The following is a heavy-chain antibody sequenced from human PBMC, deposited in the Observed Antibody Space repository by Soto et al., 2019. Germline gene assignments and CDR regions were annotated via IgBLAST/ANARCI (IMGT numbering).Heavy chain of an antibody. CDR1: GFTFSSYE. CDR2: ISSSGSTI. Sequence: TGGSLRLSCAASGFTFSSYEMNWVRQAPGKGLEWVSYISSSGSTIYYADSVKGRFTISRDNAKNSLYLQMNSLRAEDTAVYYCARAMAVEQLAPFDYWGQGTLVTVSS. J-gene: IGHJ4*02. V-gene: IGHV3-48*03. D-gene: IGHD6-6*01. CDR3: ARAMAVEQLAPFDY.